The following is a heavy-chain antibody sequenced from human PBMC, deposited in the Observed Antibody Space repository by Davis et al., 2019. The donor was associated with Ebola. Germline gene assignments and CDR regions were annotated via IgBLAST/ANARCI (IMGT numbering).Heavy chain of an antibody. CDR3: ARDRHDTSGYGF. CDR2: FYPSRST. J-gene: IGHJ4*02. CDR1: GYSINRGYY. V-gene: IGHV4-38-2*02. D-gene: IGHD3-22*01. Sequence: SQTLSLTCAVSGYSINRGYYWGWIRQPPGKGLEYIGSFYPSRSTYYNPSLKSRVAISVDASKNQFFLKLSSVTASDTAVYYCARDRHDTSGYGFWGQGILVTVSS.